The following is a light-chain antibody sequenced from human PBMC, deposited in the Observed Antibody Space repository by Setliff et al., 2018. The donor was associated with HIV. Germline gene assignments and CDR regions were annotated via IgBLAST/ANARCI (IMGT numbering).Light chain of an antibody. J-gene: IGKJ5*01. CDR2: GAS. CDR3: QQYGSSPIT. CDR1: QSASSDY. Sequence: EIVLTQSPGTLSLSPGERATLSCRASQSASSDYLAWYQQIPGQAPRLLIYGASSRATGIPDRFSGGGSGTDFTLTISRLEPEDSAVYYCQQYGSSPITFGQGTRLEIK. V-gene: IGKV3-20*01.